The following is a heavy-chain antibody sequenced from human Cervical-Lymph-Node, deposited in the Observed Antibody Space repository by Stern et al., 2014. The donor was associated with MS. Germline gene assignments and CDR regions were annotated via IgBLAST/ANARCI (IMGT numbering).Heavy chain of an antibody. CDR3: ARGWELRGFDY. CDR1: GYSLTELS. V-gene: IGHV1-24*01. CDR2: FDVEDGET. Sequence: QVQLLQPGAEVKKPGASVKVSCKVSGYSLTELSMHWVRQAPGKGLEWMGAFDVEDGETFYAQKFLGRVNMTEDTSTDTAYMELSSLTSEDTAVYYCARGWELRGFDYWGQGTLVTVSS. J-gene: IGHJ4*02. D-gene: IGHD4-23*01.